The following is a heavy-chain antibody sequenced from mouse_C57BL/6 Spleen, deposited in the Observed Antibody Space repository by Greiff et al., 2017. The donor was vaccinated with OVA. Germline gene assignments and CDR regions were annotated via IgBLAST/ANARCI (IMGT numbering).Heavy chain of an antibody. J-gene: IGHJ2*01. D-gene: IGHD3-2*02. CDR1: GYAFSSSW. CDR3: AISYSSGYPYFYY. CDR2: IYPGDGDN. Sequence: VQLQQSGPELVKPGASVKISCKASGYAFSSSWMNWVKQRPGKGLEWIGRIYPGDGDNNYNGKFKGKATLTSAKSSRTSYMHLLRLTSLDSSVYCCAISYSSGYPYFYYWGQGTTLTVSS. V-gene: IGHV1-82*01.